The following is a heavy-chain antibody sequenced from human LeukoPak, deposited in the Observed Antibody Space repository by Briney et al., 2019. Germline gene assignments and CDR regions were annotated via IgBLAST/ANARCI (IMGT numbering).Heavy chain of an antibody. D-gene: IGHD3-3*01. V-gene: IGHV1-18*01. CDR3: ARDPQLESFWSGYYPPNFDY. CDR1: GYTFTSYG. CDR2: ISAYNGNT. J-gene: IGHJ4*02. Sequence: ASVKVSCKASGYTFTSYGISWVRQAPGQGLEWMGWISAYNGNTNYAQKLQGRVTMTTDTSTSTAYMELRSLRSDDTAVCYCARDPQLESFWSGYYPPNFDYWGQGTLVTVSS.